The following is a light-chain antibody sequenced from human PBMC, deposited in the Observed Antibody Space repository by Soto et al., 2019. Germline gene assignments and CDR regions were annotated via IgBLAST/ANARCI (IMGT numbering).Light chain of an antibody. CDR3: SSYTSSSTHYV. CDR1: SSDVGGYNY. J-gene: IGLJ1*01. CDR2: DVS. V-gene: IGLV2-14*01. Sequence: QSALTQPASVSGSPGQSITISCPGTSSDVGGYNYVSWYQQHPGKAPKLMIYDVSNRPSGVSNRFSGSKSGNTASLTISGLQAEDEADYYCSSYTSSSTHYVFGTGTKLTVL.